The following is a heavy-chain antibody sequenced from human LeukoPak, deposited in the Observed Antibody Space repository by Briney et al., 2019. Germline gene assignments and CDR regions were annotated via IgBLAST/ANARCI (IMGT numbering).Heavy chain of an antibody. D-gene: IGHD6-13*01. V-gene: IGHV3-21*01. CDR1: GFTFSSYS. Sequence: GGSLRLSCAASGFTFSSYSMNWVRQAPGKGLEWVSPISSSSSYIYYADSVKGRFTISRDNAKNSLYLQMNSLRAEDTAVYYCARLPVAAGTLSDAFDIWGQGTMVTVSS. CDR3: ARLPVAAGTLSDAFDI. J-gene: IGHJ3*02. CDR2: ISSSSSYI.